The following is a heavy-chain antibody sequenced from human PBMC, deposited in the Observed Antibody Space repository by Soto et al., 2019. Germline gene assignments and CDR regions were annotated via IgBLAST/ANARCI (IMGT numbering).Heavy chain of an antibody. CDR2: ISSSGSTI. Sequence: GGSLRLSCAASGFTFSDYYMSWIRQAPGKGLEWVSYISSSGSTIYYADSVKGRFTISRDNAKNSLYLQMNSLRAEDTAVYYCARAIPNGGYCTNGVCYPNDYWGQGTLVTVSS. J-gene: IGHJ4*02. V-gene: IGHV3-11*01. CDR3: ARAIPNGGYCTNGVCYPNDY. CDR1: GFTFSDYY. D-gene: IGHD2-8*01.